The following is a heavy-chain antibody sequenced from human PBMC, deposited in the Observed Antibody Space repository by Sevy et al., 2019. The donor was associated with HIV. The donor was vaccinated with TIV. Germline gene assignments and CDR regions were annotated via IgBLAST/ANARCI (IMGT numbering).Heavy chain of an antibody. Sequence: SETLSLTCSVSGGSISGNFWTWIRQPPGKGLERIGYIYYSGSTNSNPSLKSRFSISLDTSKNQFSLRLNSVTAADTAVYYCASGSGSYYDAFHIWGQGTMVTVSS. J-gene: IGHJ3*02. D-gene: IGHD1-26*01. CDR2: IYYSGST. CDR3: ASGSGSYYDAFHI. CDR1: GGSISGNF. V-gene: IGHV4-59*01.